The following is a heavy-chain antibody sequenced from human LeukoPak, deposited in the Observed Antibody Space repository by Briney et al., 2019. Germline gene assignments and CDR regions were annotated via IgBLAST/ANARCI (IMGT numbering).Heavy chain of an antibody. J-gene: IGHJ4*02. CDR3: ARQPGIGSSFDY. CDR1: GGSISDYY. V-gene: IGHV4-59*01. Sequence: PSETLSLTCSVSGGSISDYYWSWIRQPPGKGLEWIGYIYYSGRTNYNPSLKSRVTISIDTSNNQFSLRLTSVTAADTAVYYCARQPGIGSSFDYWGQGTLVTVSS. CDR2: IYYSGRT. D-gene: IGHD3-10*01.